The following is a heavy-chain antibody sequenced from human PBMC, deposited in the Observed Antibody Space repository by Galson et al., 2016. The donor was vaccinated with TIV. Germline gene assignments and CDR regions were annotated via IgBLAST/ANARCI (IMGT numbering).Heavy chain of an antibody. D-gene: IGHD2-21*02. Sequence: SVKVSCKASGYTVTTYYMHWVRQGPGKGLEWMGLINHNGGGTTYAQNFKGRLTMTRDNSTNTLYMELSSLRPEDTAVYFWAMTQSCGGDGYYFDYWGQGALVTVSS. CDR2: INHNGGGT. CDR1: GYTVTTYY. V-gene: IGHV1-46*01. J-gene: IGHJ4*02. CDR3: AMTQSCGGDGYYFDY.